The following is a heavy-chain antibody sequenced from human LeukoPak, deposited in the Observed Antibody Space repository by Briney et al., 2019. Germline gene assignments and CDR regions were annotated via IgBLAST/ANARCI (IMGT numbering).Heavy chain of an antibody. CDR2: FYYSGST. Sequence: SETLSLTCTVSGGSISSYYWSWIRQPPGKGLEWIGFFYYSGSTNYNPSLKSRVTISVDTSKNQFSLKLSSVTAADTAVYYCASGLYYYDSSGYYGIDYWGQGTLVTVSS. V-gene: IGHV4-59*08. CDR1: GGSISSYY. CDR3: ASGLYYYDSSGYYGIDY. J-gene: IGHJ4*02. D-gene: IGHD3-22*01.